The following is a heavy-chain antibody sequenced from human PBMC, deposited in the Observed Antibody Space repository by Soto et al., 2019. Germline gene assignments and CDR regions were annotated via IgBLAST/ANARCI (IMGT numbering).Heavy chain of an antibody. D-gene: IGHD3-10*01. Sequence: QVQLQESGPGLVKPSQTLSLTCTVSGGSISSGDDYWSWIRQPPGKGLEWIGYIYYSGSTHYNPSLQSRVNISIDTSKNHFSLKVSSVTAADTAVYYCARVPIGIYYGMDVWGQGTTVTVSS. CDR3: ARVPIGIYYGMDV. V-gene: IGHV4-30-4*01. CDR2: IYYSGST. CDR1: GGSISSGDDY. J-gene: IGHJ6*02.